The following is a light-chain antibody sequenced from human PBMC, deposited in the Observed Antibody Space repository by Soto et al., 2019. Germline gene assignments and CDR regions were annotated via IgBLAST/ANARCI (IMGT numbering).Light chain of an antibody. CDR1: RSISSW. V-gene: IGKV1-5*01. CDR3: QQYGSYSPWT. J-gene: IGKJ1*01. Sequence: DIQKYQSLSALSATEGDRATFTCRASRSISSWLAWYQQKPGKAPKLLIYDASTMQSGVPSRYSGSGSGTEFTLTISNLQPDDFATYYCQQYGSYSPWTFGQGAKVDIK. CDR2: DAS.